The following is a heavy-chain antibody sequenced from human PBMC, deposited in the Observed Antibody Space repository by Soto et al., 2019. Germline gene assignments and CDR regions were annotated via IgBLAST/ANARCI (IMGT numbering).Heavy chain of an antibody. V-gene: IGHV1-8*01. Sequence: ASVKVSCKASGNTFTSYDINWVRQATGHGLEWMGGINPNGGNIGYAQKFQGRVTMTRDTAIRTAYMEVSRLRSDDTAVYYCARGRASGSYYILDYWGRGTLVTVSS. CDR1: GNTFTSYD. J-gene: IGHJ4*02. CDR2: INPNGGNI. CDR3: ARGRASGSYYILDY. D-gene: IGHD3-10*01.